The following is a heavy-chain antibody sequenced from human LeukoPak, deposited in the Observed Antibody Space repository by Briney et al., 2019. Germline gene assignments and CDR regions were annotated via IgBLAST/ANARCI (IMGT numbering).Heavy chain of an antibody. CDR2: IYYSGST. Sequence: SETLSLTCTVSGGSISSYYWSWIRQHPGKGLEWIGYIYYSGSTYYNPSLKSRVTISVDTSKNQFSLKLSSVTAADTAVYYCARVGLHYYDSSGYYSPPSRGFDYWGQGTLVTVSS. CDR3: ARVGLHYYDSSGYYSPPSRGFDY. V-gene: IGHV4-59*06. J-gene: IGHJ4*02. D-gene: IGHD3-22*01. CDR1: GGSISSYY.